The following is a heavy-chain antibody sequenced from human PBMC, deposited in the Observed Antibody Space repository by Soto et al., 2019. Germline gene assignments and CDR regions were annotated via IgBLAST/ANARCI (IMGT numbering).Heavy chain of an antibody. CDR2: IIPILGIA. D-gene: IGHD3-3*01. J-gene: IGHJ2*01. V-gene: IGHV1-69*02. CDR1: GGTFSSYT. CDR3: ARAVSYDFWSGYYKPDWYFDL. Sequence: QVQLVQSGAEVKKPGSSVKVSCKASGGTFSSYTISWVRQAPGQGLEWMGRIIPILGIANYAQKFQGRVKITADKSTSTGYMELRSLRSEDTAVYYCARAVSYDFWSGYYKPDWYFDLWGRGTLVTVSS.